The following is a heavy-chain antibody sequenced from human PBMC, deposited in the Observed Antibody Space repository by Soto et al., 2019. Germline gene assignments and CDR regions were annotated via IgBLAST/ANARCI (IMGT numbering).Heavy chain of an antibody. CDR3: AKSLAVAAGWFDP. V-gene: IGHV3-30*18. J-gene: IGHJ5*02. Sequence: PGGSLRLSCAASGFTFSSYGMHWVRQAPGKGLEWVAVISYDGSNEYYADSVKGRFTISRDNSKNTVFLQMNSLRGEDTAVYYCAKSLAVAAGWFDPWGQGALVTVS. D-gene: IGHD6-19*01. CDR2: ISYDGSNE. CDR1: GFTFSSYG.